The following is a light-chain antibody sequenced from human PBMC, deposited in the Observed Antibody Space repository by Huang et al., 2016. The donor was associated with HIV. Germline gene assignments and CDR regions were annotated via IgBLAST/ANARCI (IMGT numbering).Light chain of an antibody. CDR3: HQYGSPPFT. CDR1: QSVTSNY. CDR2: GAS. J-gene: IGKJ3*01. Sequence: EIVLTQSPGTLSLSPGERATLSCMASQSVTSNYLAWYLQKPGQAPTLLIYGASSRATDIPDRFSGSGSGTDFTLTISRLEPEDFAVYYCHQYGSPPFTFGPGTKVDIK. V-gene: IGKV3-20*01.